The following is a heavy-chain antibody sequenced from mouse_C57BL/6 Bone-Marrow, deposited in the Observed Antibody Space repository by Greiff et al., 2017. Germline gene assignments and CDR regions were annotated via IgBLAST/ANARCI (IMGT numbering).Heavy chain of an antibody. CDR2: INPSNGGT. CDR3: AGSLAHYYGSPFDY. Sequence: QVQLQQSGTELVKPGASVKLSCKASGYTFTSYWMHWVKQRPGQGLEWIGNINPSNGGTNYNEKFKSKATLTVDKSSSTAYMQLSSLTSEDSAVYYCAGSLAHYYGSPFDYWGRGNTLTVSS. J-gene: IGHJ2*01. V-gene: IGHV1-53*01. CDR1: GYTFTSYW. D-gene: IGHD1-1*01.